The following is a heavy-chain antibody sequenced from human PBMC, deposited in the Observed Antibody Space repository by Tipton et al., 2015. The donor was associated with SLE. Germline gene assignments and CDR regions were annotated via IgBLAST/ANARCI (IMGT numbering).Heavy chain of an antibody. CDR1: GGSISSSSYY. V-gene: IGHV4-39*07. CDR2: IYTSGST. D-gene: IGHD5-24*01. CDR3: ARWLQWDRFDY. J-gene: IGHJ4*02. Sequence: TLSLTCTVPGGSISSSSYYWGWIRQPPGKGLEWIGRIYTSGSTNYNPSLKSRVTMSVDTSKNQFSLKLSSVTAADTAVYYCARWLQWDRFDYWGQGTLVTVSS.